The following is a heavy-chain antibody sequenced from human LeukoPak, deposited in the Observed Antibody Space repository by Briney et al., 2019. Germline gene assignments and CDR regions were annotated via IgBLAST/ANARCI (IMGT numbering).Heavy chain of an antibody. CDR2: IKQDGSEK. CDR1: GFTLSSYW. CDR3: ARGFMDV. J-gene: IGHJ6*02. Sequence: GGSLRLSCAASGFTLSSYWMSWVRQAPGKGLEWVANIKQDGSEKYYVDSVKGRFTISRDNAKNSLYLQMNSLRAEDTAVYYCARGFMDVWGQGTTVTVSS. V-gene: IGHV3-7*01.